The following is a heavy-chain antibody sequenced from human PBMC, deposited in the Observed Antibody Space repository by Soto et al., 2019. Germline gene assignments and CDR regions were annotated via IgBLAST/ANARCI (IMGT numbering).Heavy chain of an antibody. Sequence: ASVKVSCKASGYTFTSYGISWVRQAPGQGHERMRWISAYNGNTNYAQKLQGRVTMTTDTSTSTAYMELRSLTSDDTAVYYCARAWDIVVVVAATPPRSYDAFDIWGQGTMVTVSS. CDR2: ISAYNGNT. J-gene: IGHJ3*02. V-gene: IGHV1-18*01. CDR3: ARAWDIVVVVAATPPRSYDAFDI. D-gene: IGHD2-15*01. CDR1: GYTFTSYG.